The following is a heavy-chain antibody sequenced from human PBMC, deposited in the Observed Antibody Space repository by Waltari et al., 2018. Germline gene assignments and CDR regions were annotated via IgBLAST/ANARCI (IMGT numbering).Heavy chain of an antibody. Sequence: QVQLQESGPGLVKASGPLSLTCAVFGDSMINKNWWSWVRQPPGRGLEWIVQVHGSGNTHYTPSLETRVSVSIDTSNHQFSLRVTFATAAYTAVYYCARDRGRGLYFDSWGQGILVTVSP. V-gene: IGHV4-4*02. J-gene: IGHJ4*02. D-gene: IGHD2-15*01. CDR1: GDSMINKNW. CDR2: VHGSGNT. CDR3: ARDRGRGLYFDS.